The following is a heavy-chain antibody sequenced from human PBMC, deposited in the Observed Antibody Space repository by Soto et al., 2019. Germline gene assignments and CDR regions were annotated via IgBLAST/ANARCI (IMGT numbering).Heavy chain of an antibody. CDR1: GGSISSGGYY. V-gene: IGHV4-31*03. D-gene: IGHD6-19*01. CDR2: IYYSGST. J-gene: IGHJ6*03. CDR3: ARVRLGYYYYMDV. Sequence: QVQLQESGPGLVKPSQTLSLTCTVSGGSISSGGYYWSWIRRHPGKGLEWIGYIYYSGSTYYNPSRKSRVTMSLDTSKNQFSLKLSSVTAADTAVYYCARVRLGYYYYMDVWGKGTTVTVSS.